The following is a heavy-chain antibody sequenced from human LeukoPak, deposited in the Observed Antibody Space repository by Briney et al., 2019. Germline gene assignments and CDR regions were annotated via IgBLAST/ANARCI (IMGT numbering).Heavy chain of an antibody. J-gene: IGHJ4*02. Sequence: ASVKVSCTASGYTFTGYYMHWVRQAPGQGLEWMGWINPNSGGTNYAQKFQGRVTMTRDTSISTAYMELSSLRSEDTAVYYCARGGANYSNFRTWGQGTLVTVSS. D-gene: IGHD4-11*01. CDR1: GYTFTGYY. CDR2: INPNSGGT. CDR3: ARGGANYSNFRT. V-gene: IGHV1-2*02.